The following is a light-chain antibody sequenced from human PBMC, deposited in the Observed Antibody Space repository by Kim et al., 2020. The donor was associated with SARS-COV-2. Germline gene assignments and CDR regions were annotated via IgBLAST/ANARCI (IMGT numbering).Light chain of an antibody. Sequence: VDGVVTTCREANQISNYSFKCHQKRPGRTPRLLIYDAFSSNTGVPSRFRGSGSGTVFRLTITSLQPEDIATYYCQQYDNIPITFGQGTRLEIK. CDR3: QQYDNIPIT. CDR1: QISNY. V-gene: IGKV1-33*01. CDR2: DAF. J-gene: IGKJ5*01.